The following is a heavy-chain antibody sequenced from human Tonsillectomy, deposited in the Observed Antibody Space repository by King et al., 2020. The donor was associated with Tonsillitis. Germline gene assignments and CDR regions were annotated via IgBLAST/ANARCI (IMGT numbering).Heavy chain of an antibody. D-gene: IGHD3-3*01. CDR3: AKDGPYDFWSGYPFDY. CDR1: GFTFSSYA. V-gene: IGHV3-23*01. Sequence: VQLLESGGGLVQPGGSLRLSCAASGFTFSSYAMSWVRQAPGKGLEWGSAISGSGGSTYYADSVKGRFTISRDTSKNKLYLQRNSLRAEDTAVYYCAKDGPYDFWSGYPFDYWGQGTLVTVSS. CDR2: ISGSGGST. J-gene: IGHJ4*02.